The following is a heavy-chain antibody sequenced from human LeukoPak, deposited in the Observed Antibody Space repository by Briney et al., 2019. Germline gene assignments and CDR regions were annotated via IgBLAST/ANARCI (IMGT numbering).Heavy chain of an antibody. D-gene: IGHD3-22*01. V-gene: IGHV3-21*01. CDR1: GFTFSSYS. CDR2: ISSSSSYI. CDR3: AKGAPKSYYDSSGFEYFQH. Sequence: GGSLRLSCAASGFTFSSYSMNWVRQAPGKGLEWVSSISSSSSYIYYADSVKGRFTISRDNSKNTLYLQMNSLRAEDTAVYYCAKGAPKSYYDSSGFEYFQHWGQGTLVTVSS. J-gene: IGHJ1*01.